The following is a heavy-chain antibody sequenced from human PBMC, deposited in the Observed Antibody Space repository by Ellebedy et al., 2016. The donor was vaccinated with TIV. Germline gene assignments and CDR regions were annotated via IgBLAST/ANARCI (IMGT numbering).Heavy chain of an antibody. CDR3: ARRGYPPYYYFYGMDV. V-gene: IGHV1-69*13. D-gene: IGHD6-13*01. CDR2: IIPIFGTP. CDR1: GGTFSSYA. Sequence: AASVKVSCKASGGTFSSYAISWVRQAPGQGLEWMGGIIPIFGTPNYAQKFQGRVTIIADESTSTAYMELSSLRSEDTAVYYCARRGYPPYYYFYGMDVWGQGTTVTVSS. J-gene: IGHJ6*02.